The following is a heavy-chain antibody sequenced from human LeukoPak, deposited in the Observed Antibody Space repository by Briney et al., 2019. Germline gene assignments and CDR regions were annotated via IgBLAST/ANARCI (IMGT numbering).Heavy chain of an antibody. J-gene: IGHJ4*02. D-gene: IGHD1-26*01. CDR3: ETDLGVGAIRIDY. CDR2: FDPEDGET. Sequence: ASVKVSCKVSGYTLTELSMHWVRQAPGKGLEWMGGFDPEDGETIYAQKFQGRVTMTEATSTDTAYMELSSLRSEDTAVYYCETDLGVGAIRIDYWGQGTLVTVSS. V-gene: IGHV1-24*01. CDR1: GYTLTELS.